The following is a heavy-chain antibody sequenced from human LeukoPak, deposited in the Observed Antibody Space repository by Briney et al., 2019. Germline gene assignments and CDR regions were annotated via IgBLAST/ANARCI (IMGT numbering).Heavy chain of an antibody. CDR1: GGSISSSSYY. D-gene: IGHD3-22*01. V-gene: IGHV4-39*01. Sequence: SETLSLTCTVSGGSISSSSYYWGWIRQPPGKGLEWIGSIYYSGSTCYNPSLKSRVTISVDTSKNQFSLKLSSVTAADTAVYYRARQGYYDTDAYDIWGQGTVVTVSS. J-gene: IGHJ3*02. CDR3: ARQGYYDTDAYDI. CDR2: IYYSGST.